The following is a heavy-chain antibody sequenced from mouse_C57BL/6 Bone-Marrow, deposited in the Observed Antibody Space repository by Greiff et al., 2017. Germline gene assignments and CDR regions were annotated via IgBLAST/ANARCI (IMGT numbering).Heavy chain of an antibody. CDR1: GYSITSGYY. CDR2: ISYDGSN. J-gene: IGHJ3*01. V-gene: IGHV3-6*01. Sequence: EVQLVESGPGLVKPSQSLSLTCSVTGYSITSGYYWNWIRQFPGNKLEWMGYISYDGSNNYNPSLKNRISITRDTSKNQFFLKLNSVTTEDTATXYCARACGTYWGQGTLVTVSA. CDR3: ARACGTY.